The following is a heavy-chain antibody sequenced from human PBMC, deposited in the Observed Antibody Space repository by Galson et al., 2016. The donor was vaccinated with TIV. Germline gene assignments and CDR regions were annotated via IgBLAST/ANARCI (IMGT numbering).Heavy chain of an antibody. D-gene: IGHD2-15*01. CDR1: GYTLSNYG. J-gene: IGHJ5*02. CDR2: ISPYSGDT. Sequence: SVKASCKASGYTLSNYGINWVRQAPGQGLEWMGWISPYSGDTNYPQKLRGRVTLTTDTSTSTAYMELRSLISDDTAIYFCARVPGTQVIAATGGWFDPWGQGTLVTVSS. V-gene: IGHV1-18*04. CDR3: ARVPGTQVIAATGGWFDP.